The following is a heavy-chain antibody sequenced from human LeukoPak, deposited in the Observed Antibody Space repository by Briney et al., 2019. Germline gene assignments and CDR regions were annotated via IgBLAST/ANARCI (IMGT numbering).Heavy chain of an antibody. D-gene: IGHD5-24*01. CDR3: ARRPVEMAAIREDNWLDP. Sequence: SETLSLTCTVSGASVSGPSWNWIRQPPGKGLEWIGRIYYSGATNYNPSLKGRVTMSIDTSKNQFSLKLSSVTAADTAVYYCARRPVEMAAIREDNWLDPWGQGTLVTVSS. V-gene: IGHV4-59*08. CDR1: GASVSGPS. CDR2: IYYSGAT. J-gene: IGHJ5*02.